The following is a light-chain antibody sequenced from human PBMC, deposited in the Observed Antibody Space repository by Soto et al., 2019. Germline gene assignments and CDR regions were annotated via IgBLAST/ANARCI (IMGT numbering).Light chain of an antibody. CDR3: QQSYDTPLT. CDR2: GAS. J-gene: IGKJ4*01. CDR1: SLMSIN. Sequence: IQLTQTPKSLSAYVGDEVTLTCLARSLMSINLNWYQQKPGQAPKLLIYGASSWQSGIPSRFSGSGSGTDFTLTISSLQPEDFAIYYCQQSYDTPLTFGGGTKVDIK. V-gene: IGKV1-39*01.